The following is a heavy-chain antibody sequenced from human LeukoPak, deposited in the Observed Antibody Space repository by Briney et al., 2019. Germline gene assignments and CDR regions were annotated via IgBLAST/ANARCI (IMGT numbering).Heavy chain of an antibody. Sequence: SETLSLTCTVSGGSISSGSYYWSWIRQPAGKGLEWIGRIYTSGSTNYNPSLKSRVTISVDTSKNQFSLKLSSVTAADTAVYYCAREWPLISYSSAGGFDPWGQGTLVTVSS. CDR2: IYTSGST. J-gene: IGHJ5*02. D-gene: IGHD6-19*01. CDR3: AREWPLISYSSAGGFDP. V-gene: IGHV4-61*02. CDR1: GGSISSGSYY.